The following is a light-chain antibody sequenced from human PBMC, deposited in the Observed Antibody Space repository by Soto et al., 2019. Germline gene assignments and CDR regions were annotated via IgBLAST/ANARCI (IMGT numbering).Light chain of an antibody. CDR3: CSYAGSGTFV. CDR2: EGS. Sequence: QSALTQPPSVSGSPGQSVTISCTGTSTDFVSYNRVSWYQQPPGTAPKLIIYEGSKRPSGVSNRFSGSRSGNTASLTISGLQAEDEADYYCCSYAGSGTFVFGGGTKLTVL. J-gene: IGLJ2*01. V-gene: IGLV2-23*03. CDR1: STDFVSYNR.